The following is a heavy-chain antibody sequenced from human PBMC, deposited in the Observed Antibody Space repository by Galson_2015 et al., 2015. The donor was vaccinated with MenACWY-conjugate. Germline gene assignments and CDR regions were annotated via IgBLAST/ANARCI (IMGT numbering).Heavy chain of an antibody. Sequence: SLRLSCAASGFTFRNYWMTWVRQAPGKGLEWVASIKKDGSEKYYVGSVKGRFTISRDNAKTSLYLEMNSLRVEDTAVYSCAGGHYGMDVWGQGTTVTASS. CDR3: AGGHYGMDV. CDR2: IKKDGSEK. J-gene: IGHJ6*02. CDR1: GFTFRNYW. V-gene: IGHV3-7*03.